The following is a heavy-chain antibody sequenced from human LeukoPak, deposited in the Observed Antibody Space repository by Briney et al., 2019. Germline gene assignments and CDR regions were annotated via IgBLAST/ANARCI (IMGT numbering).Heavy chain of an antibody. D-gene: IGHD3-22*01. CDR3: ARDQLSYYDSSGRYYMDV. V-gene: IGHV4-39*07. Sequence: SETLSLTCTVSGGSISSSSYYWGWIHQPPGKGLEWIGSIYYSGSTYYNPSLKSRVTISVDTSKNQFSLKLSSVTAADTAVYYCARDQLSYYDSSGRYYMDVWGKGTTATVSS. CDR1: GGSISSSSYY. CDR2: IYYSGST. J-gene: IGHJ6*03.